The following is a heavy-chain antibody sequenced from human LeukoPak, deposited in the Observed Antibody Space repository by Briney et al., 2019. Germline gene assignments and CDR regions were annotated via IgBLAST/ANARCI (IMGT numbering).Heavy chain of an antibody. CDR1: GXSISSYY. Sequence: SETLSLTCTVSGXSISSYYGSWIRQPPGKGLEWIAYIYYSGSTNYNPSLKSRVTISVDTSKNQFSLKLSSVTAAGTAVYYCARDPLVRGVTNYYYYGMDVWGQGTTVTVSS. J-gene: IGHJ6*02. V-gene: IGHV4-59*01. CDR3: ARDPLVRGVTNYYYYGMDV. D-gene: IGHD3-10*01. CDR2: IYYSGST.